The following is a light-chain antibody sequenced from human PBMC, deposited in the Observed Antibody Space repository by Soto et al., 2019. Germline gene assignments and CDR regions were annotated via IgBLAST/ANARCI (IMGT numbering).Light chain of an antibody. CDR3: QQANSCPPWT. J-gene: IGKJ1*01. CDR2: DAS. Sequence: DIQMTQSPSSVSASVGDRVTITCRASQGLGRSLAWYQQKPGKAPKLLIYDASNLLSDVPSTFSGGGSWTHFTLTISSLQPEDYSTYYCQQANSCPPWTFGQGTKVEI. CDR1: QGLGRS. V-gene: IGKV1-12*01.